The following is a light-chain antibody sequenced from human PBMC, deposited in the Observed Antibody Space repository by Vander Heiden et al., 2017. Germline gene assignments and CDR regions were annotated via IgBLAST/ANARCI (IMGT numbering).Light chain of an antibody. Sequence: AIRITPSPSSLSASTGDRVTITCRASQGISSYLAWYQQNPGKAPKLLIYAASTLQSGVPSRFSGSGSGTDFTLTISCLQSEDFATYYCQQYYSYPLTFGGGTKVEIK. CDR1: QGISSY. CDR2: AAS. J-gene: IGKJ4*01. V-gene: IGKV1-8*01. CDR3: QQYYSYPLT.